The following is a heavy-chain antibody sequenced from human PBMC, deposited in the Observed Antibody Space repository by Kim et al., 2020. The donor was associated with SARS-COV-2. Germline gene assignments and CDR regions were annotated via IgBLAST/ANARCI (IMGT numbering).Heavy chain of an antibody. Sequence: SETLSLTCAVSGASIDSSDSYWGWIRQPPGKGLEWIGSLSNSGTTYYNLSLKSRVTTSADTARNQLSLKMTSATAADTALYYCARQTRRSLWFGDLGDF. V-gene: IGHV4-39*01. CDR3: ARQTRRSLWFGDLGDF. D-gene: IGHD3-10*01. J-gene: IGHJ4*01. CDR1: GASIDSSDSY. CDR2: LSNSGTT.